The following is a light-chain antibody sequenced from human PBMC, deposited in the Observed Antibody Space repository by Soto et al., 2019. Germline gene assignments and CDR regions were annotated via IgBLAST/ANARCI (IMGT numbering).Light chain of an antibody. CDR1: QTVRNNF. CDR2: GAS. CDR3: QQRSNWPPIT. V-gene: IGKV3D-20*02. J-gene: IGKJ1*01. Sequence: EIVLTQSPGTLSLSPGERATLSCRASQTVRNNFLAWYQQRPGQAPRLLIYGASNRAAGIPDRFSGSGSGTDFTLTINSLEPEDFAVYYCQQRSNWPPITFGQGTKVDIK.